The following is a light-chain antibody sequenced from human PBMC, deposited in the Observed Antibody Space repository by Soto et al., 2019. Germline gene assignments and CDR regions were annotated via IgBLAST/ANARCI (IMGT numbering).Light chain of an antibody. J-gene: IGLJ2*01. CDR1: SSDIASYNL. V-gene: IGLV2-23*02. CDR2: EVS. Sequence: QSVLTQPASVSGSPGQSVTISCTGTSSDIASYNLVSWYQQYPGKAPKLIIYEVSQRPSGDSSRFSGSKSGSTASLTISGLQAEDEATCYCCSYAGSSAFVLFGGGTKLTVL. CDR3: CSYAGSSAFVL.